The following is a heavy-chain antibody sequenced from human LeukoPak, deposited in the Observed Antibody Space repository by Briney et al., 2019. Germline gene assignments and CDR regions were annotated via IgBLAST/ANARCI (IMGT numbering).Heavy chain of an antibody. D-gene: IGHD6-13*01. V-gene: IGHV3-9*01. CDR3: AKDSYSGSWQNGFDP. CDR2: ISWNSGSI. Sequence: GGSLRLSCAASGFTFDDYAMHWVRQAPGKGLEWVSGISWNSGSIGYADSVKGRFTISRDNAKNSLYLQMNSLRAEDTALYYCAKDSYSGSWQNGFDPWGQGTLVTVSS. J-gene: IGHJ5*02. CDR1: GFTFDDYA.